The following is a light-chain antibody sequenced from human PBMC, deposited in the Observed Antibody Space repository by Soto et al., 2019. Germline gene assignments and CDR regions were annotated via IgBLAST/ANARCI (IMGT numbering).Light chain of an antibody. CDR1: HSVSSTS. V-gene: IGKV3-20*01. J-gene: IGKJ3*01. CDR3: QQYGRSPDLFT. Sequence: ETVVTQSPGTLSWSPGERDTLSCTASHSVSSTSLAWYQQKPGQAPRLLIYGASRTATGIPDRFSGSGSGTDCTLTISRLEPEDFAVYSWQQYGRSPDLFTFGPGTKVDIK. CDR2: GAS.